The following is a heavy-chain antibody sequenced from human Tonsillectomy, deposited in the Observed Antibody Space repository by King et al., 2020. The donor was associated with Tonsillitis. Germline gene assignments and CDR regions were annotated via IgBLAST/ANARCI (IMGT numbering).Heavy chain of an antibody. V-gene: IGHV3-30*18. CDR2: ISNDGSKK. CDR1: GFTFSSYG. Sequence: QLVQSGGGVVQPGRSLRLSCAASGFTFSSYGMHWVRQAPGKGLEWVAIISNDGSKKRYADSVEGRFIISRDNSKNTLYLQMDSLRAEDTALYYCTKGGFDYWGQGDLVTVSS. CDR3: TKGGFDY. J-gene: IGHJ4*02. D-gene: IGHD2-15*01.